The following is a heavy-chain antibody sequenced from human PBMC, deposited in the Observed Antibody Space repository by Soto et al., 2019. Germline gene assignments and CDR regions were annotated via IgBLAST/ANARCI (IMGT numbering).Heavy chain of an antibody. CDR1: GGSFSGYY. J-gene: IGHJ6*02. Sequence: PSETLSLTCAVYGGSFSGYYWSWIRQPPGKGLEWIGEINHSGSTNYNPSLKSRVTISVDTSKNQFSLKLSSVTAADTAVYYCARGRGKHYARGGMDVWGQGTTVTVSS. CDR3: ARGRGKHYARGGMDV. CDR2: INHSGST. D-gene: IGHD4-17*01. V-gene: IGHV4-34*01.